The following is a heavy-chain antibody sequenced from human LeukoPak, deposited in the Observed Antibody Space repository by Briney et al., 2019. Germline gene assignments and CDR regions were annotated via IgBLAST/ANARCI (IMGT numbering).Heavy chain of an antibody. D-gene: IGHD2-2*02. CDR3: ARSEYCSSTSCYTQFDP. CDR1: GGTFSSYA. V-gene: IGHV1-69*05. J-gene: IGHJ5*02. Sequence: ASVTVSCKASGGTFSSYAISLMRQAPGQGLEWMGRIIPIFGTANYTQKFQGRVTITTDESTSTAYMELSSLRSEDTAVYYCARSEYCSSTSCYTQFDPWGQGTLVTVSS. CDR2: IIPIFGTA.